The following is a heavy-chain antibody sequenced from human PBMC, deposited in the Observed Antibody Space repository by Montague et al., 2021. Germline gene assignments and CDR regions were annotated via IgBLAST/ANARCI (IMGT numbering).Heavy chain of an antibody. V-gene: IGHV4-34*01. CDR3: ARATLFRENLSSLYYYGIDV. CDR1: GGPFSGYF. J-gene: IGHJ6*02. D-gene: IGHD3-10*02. CDR2: INHSVDA. Sequence: SETLSLTCGVYGGPFSGYFWTWIRQPPGKGLEWVGEINHSVDANYNPSLESRVTMTVDTSKRQFSLRLTSLTAADTAIYYCARATLFRENLSSLYYYGIDVWGQGTPVTVSS.